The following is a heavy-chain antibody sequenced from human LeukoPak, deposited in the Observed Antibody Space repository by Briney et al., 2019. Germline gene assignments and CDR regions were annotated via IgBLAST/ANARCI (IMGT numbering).Heavy chain of an antibody. Sequence: WASVKVSCKASGYTFTSYGISWVRQAPGRGLEWMGWISAYNGNTNYAQKLQGRVTMTTDTSTSTAYMELRSLRSDDTAVYYCARDSAYCSGGSCYSGVTDYWGQGTLVTVSS. CDR2: ISAYNGNT. V-gene: IGHV1-18*01. J-gene: IGHJ4*02. D-gene: IGHD2-15*01. CDR1: GYTFTSYG. CDR3: ARDSAYCSGGSCYSGVTDY.